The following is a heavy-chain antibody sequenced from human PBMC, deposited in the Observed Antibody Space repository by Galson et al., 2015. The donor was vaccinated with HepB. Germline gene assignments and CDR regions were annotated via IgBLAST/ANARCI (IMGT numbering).Heavy chain of an antibody. D-gene: IGHD6-13*01. V-gene: IGHV3-74*01. CDR2: IKGDGSKT. CDR3: AKDHHVAAATP. Sequence: SLRLSCAAPGFTFSTYWMHWVRQAPGKGLMWVSRIKGDGSKTDYADSVKGRFTISRDNAKNTVYLQMNSLRVEDTAVYYCAKDHHVAAATPWGQGTLVTVSS. J-gene: IGHJ5*02. CDR1: GFTFSTYW.